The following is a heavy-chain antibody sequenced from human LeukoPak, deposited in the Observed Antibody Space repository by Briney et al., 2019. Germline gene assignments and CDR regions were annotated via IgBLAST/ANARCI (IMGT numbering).Heavy chain of an antibody. CDR1: GFTFSNYW. J-gene: IGHJ4*02. CDR2: IKQDGSEK. Sequence: GGSLRLSCAASGFTFSNYWMSWVRQAPGKGLEWVANIKQDGSEKYYVDSVKGRFTISRDNAWNSLYLQINSLRAEDTAVYYCARDCVIVGAPCYDYWGQGTLVTVSS. CDR3: ARDCVIVGAPCYDY. D-gene: IGHD1-26*01. V-gene: IGHV3-7*04.